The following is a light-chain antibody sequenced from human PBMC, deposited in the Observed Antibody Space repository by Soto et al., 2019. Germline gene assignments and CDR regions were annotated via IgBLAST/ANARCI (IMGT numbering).Light chain of an antibody. CDR2: AAS. CDR3: QQSYNTPLT. CDR1: QSISSY. Sequence: DIQMTQSPSSLSASVGDRVTISCRASQSISSYLNWYQQKPGKAPKLLIYAASSLQGGLPSRFSGSGSETDFTLTISSLQPEAFATYYCQQSYNTPLTFGGGTKVEIK. J-gene: IGKJ4*01. V-gene: IGKV1-39*01.